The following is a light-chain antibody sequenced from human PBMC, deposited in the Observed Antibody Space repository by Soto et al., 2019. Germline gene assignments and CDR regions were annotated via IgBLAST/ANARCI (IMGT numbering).Light chain of an antibody. CDR2: GAS. Sequence: QSPGTLSLSPGERATLSCWASQTISSNYLAWYQQKPGQAPRLLIYGASGRATGIPDRFSGSGSGTDFTLTISRLEPEDFAVYYCQQYNNWLRTFGQGTKVDI. CDR3: QQYNNWLRT. CDR1: QTISSNY. J-gene: IGKJ1*01. V-gene: IGKV3-20*01.